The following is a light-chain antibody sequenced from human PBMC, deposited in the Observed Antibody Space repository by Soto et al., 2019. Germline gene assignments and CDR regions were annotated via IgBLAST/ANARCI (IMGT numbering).Light chain of an antibody. V-gene: IGKV1-5*03. CDR2: KAS. CDR3: QQYNDNWT. J-gene: IGKJ1*01. Sequence: NQMTRSSPNQSESIRDRNTITCLACQSVSRWLAWYQQKPGKAPKLLIYKASTLESGVPSRFSGSGSGTEFTLAISSLQPDDSATYSCQQYNDNWTFGQGTKVDIK. CDR1: QSVSRW.